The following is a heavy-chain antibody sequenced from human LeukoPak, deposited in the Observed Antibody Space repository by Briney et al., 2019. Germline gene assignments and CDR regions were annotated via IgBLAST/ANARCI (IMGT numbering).Heavy chain of an antibody. CDR3: AKPYYYDSSGYHVLNY. Sequence: ASVKVSCKASGYTFTGHYMHWARQAPGQGLEWMGWINPNSGGTNYAQKFQGRVTMTRDTSISTAYMELSRLRSDDTAVYYCAKPYYYDSSGYHVLNYWGQGTLVTVSS. D-gene: IGHD3-22*01. V-gene: IGHV1-2*02. CDR1: GYTFTGHY. CDR2: INPNSGGT. J-gene: IGHJ4*02.